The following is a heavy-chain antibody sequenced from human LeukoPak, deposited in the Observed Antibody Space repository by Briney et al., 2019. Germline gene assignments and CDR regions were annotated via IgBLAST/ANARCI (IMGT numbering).Heavy chain of an antibody. D-gene: IGHD4/OR15-4a*01. CDR2: IYNSGIT. CDR3: ARDHLPAGAPGYYMDV. J-gene: IGHJ6*03. CDR1: GGSVSSHF. Sequence: PSETLSLTCTVSGGSVSSHFWSWIRQPPGKGLEWIGYIYNSGITNYNPSLKSRVTMSVDTSENQFSLMLRSVTAADTAVYYCARDHLPAGAPGYYMDVWGKGTTVTVSS. V-gene: IGHV4-59*02.